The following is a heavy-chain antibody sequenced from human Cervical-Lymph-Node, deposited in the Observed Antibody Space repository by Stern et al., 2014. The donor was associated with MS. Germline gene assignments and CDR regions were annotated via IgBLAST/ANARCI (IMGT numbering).Heavy chain of an antibody. CDR1: GFTFSSYG. CDR3: ARSLLGSEKAFDI. CDR2: ISTYNCYT. Sequence: QVHLVESGGGVKKPGGSVKVSCKASGFTFSSYGMSWVRKAPGQGLEWMGCISTYNCYTNYAQKLQGIVTMTTDTSTSTAYMKLRSLRSDDTAVYNCARSLLGSEKAFDIWGQGTMVTVSS. D-gene: IGHD2-15*01. J-gene: IGHJ3*02. V-gene: IGHV1-18*01.